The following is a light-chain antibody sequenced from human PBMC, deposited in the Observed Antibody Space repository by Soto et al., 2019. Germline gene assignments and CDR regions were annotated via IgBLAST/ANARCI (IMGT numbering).Light chain of an antibody. CDR1: SSDVGGYNY. CDR2: DVS. V-gene: IGLV2-14*01. J-gene: IGLJ1*01. CDR3: SSYTSSSTL. Sequence: QSVLTQPASVSGSPGQSLTISCTGTSSDVGGYNYVSWYKQHPGKAPKLMIYDVSNRLSGVSNRFSGSKSGNTASLTISGLQAEDEADYYCSSYTSSSTLFGTGTKVPVL.